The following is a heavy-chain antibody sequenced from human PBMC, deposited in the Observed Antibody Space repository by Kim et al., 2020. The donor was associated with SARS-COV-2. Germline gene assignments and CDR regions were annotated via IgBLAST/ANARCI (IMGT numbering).Heavy chain of an antibody. V-gene: IGHV3-23*01. CDR3: AKSDCAGGTCFLINY. Sequence: DAVQGRFTISRDDSRNTLFLLMNALRAEDTAIYYCAKSDCAGGTCFLINYWGQGTLVTVSS. J-gene: IGHJ4*02. D-gene: IGHD2-8*02.